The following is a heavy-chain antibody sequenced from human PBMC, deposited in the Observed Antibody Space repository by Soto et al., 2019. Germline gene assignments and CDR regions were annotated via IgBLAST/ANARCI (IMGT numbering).Heavy chain of an antibody. Sequence: ASVKVSCKASGYTFTSYGISWVRQAPGQGLEWMGWISAYNGGTNYAQKFQGWVTMTRDTSISTAYMELSRLRSDDTAVYYCARGKREYSGYDYYYYYYMDVWGKGTTVTVSS. V-gene: IGHV1-18*01. CDR2: ISAYNGGT. CDR3: ARGKREYSGYDYYYYYYMDV. CDR1: GYTFTSYG. J-gene: IGHJ6*03. D-gene: IGHD5-12*01.